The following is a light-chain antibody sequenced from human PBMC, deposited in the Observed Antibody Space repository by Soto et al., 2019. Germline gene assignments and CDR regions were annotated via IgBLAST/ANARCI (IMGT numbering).Light chain of an antibody. CDR2: VAS. Sequence: EIVMTQSTATLSVSPGERATLSCRASQSVSSNLAWYQQKPGQAPRLLIYVASTRPTGIPARFSGSGSGTEFTLTISSLQSEDFAVYYCQQYNNWPPYTFGQGTKLEIK. V-gene: IGKV3-15*01. J-gene: IGKJ2*01. CDR3: QQYNNWPPYT. CDR1: QSVSSN.